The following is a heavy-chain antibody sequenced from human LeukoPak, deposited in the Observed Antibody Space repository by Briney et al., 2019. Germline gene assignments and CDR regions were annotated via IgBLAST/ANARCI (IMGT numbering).Heavy chain of an antibody. Sequence: PGGSLRLSCAASGFTFSSYAMRWVRQAPGKGLKWVSAISDSGDSTYYADSVKGRFTISRDNSKNTLYLQMNSLRAEDTAVYYCTKDTYYDSSGHFDSWGQGTLVTVSS. CDR1: GFTFSSYA. CDR2: ISDSGDST. V-gene: IGHV3-23*01. D-gene: IGHD3-22*01. J-gene: IGHJ4*02. CDR3: TKDTYYDSSGHFDS.